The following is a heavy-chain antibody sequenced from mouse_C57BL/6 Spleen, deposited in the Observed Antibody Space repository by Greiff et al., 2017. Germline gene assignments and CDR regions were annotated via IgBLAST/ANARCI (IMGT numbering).Heavy chain of an antibody. CDR2: INPNNGGT. CDR3: ARLESYYGSSHYFDY. Sequence: EVQLQQSGPELVKPGASVKISCKASGYTFTDYYMNWVKQSHGKSLEWIGDINPNNGGTSYNQKFKGKATLTVDKSSSTAYMELRSLTSEDSAVYYCARLESYYGSSHYFDYWGQGTTLTVSS. D-gene: IGHD1-1*01. J-gene: IGHJ2*01. V-gene: IGHV1-26*01. CDR1: GYTFTDYY.